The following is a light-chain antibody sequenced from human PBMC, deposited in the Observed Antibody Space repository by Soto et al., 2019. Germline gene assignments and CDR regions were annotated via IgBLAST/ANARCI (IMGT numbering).Light chain of an antibody. CDR1: QSVSSSY. Sequence: EMVLTQSPGTLSLSPGERATLSCRASQSVSSSYLAWYQQKPGQAHRLLIYGAYSRAPGIPDRFSGSGSGTDFTLTISRLEPEDFAVYYCQQYGSSSLTFGGGTKVEIK. J-gene: IGKJ4*01. CDR3: QQYGSSSLT. V-gene: IGKV3-20*01. CDR2: GAY.